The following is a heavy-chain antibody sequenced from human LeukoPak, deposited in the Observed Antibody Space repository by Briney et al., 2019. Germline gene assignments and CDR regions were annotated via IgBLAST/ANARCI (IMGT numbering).Heavy chain of an antibody. Sequence: LETLSLTCTVSGGSISSYYWSWIRQPPGKGLEWIGYIYYSGSTNYNPSLKSRATISVDTSKNQFSLKLSSVTAADTAVYYCARDREVGATVGAFDIWGQGTMVTVSS. CDR2: IYYSGST. CDR3: ARDREVGATVGAFDI. V-gene: IGHV4-59*01. J-gene: IGHJ3*02. D-gene: IGHD1-26*01. CDR1: GGSISSYY.